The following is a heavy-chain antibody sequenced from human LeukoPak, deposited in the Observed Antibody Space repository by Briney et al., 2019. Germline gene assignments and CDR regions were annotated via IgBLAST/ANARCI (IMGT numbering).Heavy chain of an antibody. CDR2: ISSTGGST. CDR1: GFTFSSYG. CDR3: VKGRCGSCNFDY. V-gene: IGHV3-64D*06. Sequence: GGSLRLSCSASGFTFSSYGMHWVRQAPGKGLEHVSAISSTGGSTYYADSVQGRFTISRDNSKNTLYLQMSSLRGDDTAVYYCVKGRCGSCNFDYWGQGTLVTVSS. J-gene: IGHJ4*02. D-gene: IGHD1-26*01.